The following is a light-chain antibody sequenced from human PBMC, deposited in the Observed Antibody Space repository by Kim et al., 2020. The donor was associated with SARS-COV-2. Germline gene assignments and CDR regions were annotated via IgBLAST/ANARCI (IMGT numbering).Light chain of an antibody. CDR2: DNN. Sequence: QSVLTQPPSVSAAPGQKVTSSCSGSSSNIGNNYVSWYQQLPGTAPKLLIYDNNKRPSGIPDRFSGSKSGTSATLGITGLQTGDEADYYCGTWDSSLSAVFGGGTQLTVL. CDR3: GTWDSSLSAV. CDR1: SSNIGNNY. J-gene: IGLJ2*01. V-gene: IGLV1-51*01.